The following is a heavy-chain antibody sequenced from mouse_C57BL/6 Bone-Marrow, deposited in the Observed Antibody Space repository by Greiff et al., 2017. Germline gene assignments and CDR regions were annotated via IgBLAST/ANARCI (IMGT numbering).Heavy chain of an antibody. CDR1: GFTFSSYG. J-gene: IGHJ3*01. Sequence: EVKLMVSGGDLVKPGGSLKLSCAASGFTFSSYGMSWVRQTPDKRLEWVATISSGGSYTYYPDSVKGRFTISRDNAKNTLYLQMSSLKSEDTAMYYCARQGYYYGSGFAYWGQGTLVTVSA. D-gene: IGHD1-1*01. CDR2: ISSGGSYT. V-gene: IGHV5-6*01. CDR3: ARQGYYYGSGFAY.